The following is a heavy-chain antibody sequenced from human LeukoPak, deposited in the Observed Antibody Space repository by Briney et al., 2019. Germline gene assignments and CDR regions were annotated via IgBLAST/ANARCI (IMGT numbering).Heavy chain of an antibody. CDR1: GYTFTNYW. D-gene: IGHD1-1*01. CDR2: IDPGDSDT. Sequence: GESLKISCKGSGYTFTNYWIGWVRQMPGKGLEWMGIIDPGDSDTRYSPSFEGQVTISADKSIRTAYLQWSSLKASDTAMYYCARSSLKRGPFDIWGQGTMVTVSS. J-gene: IGHJ3*02. V-gene: IGHV5-51*01. CDR3: ARSSLKRGPFDI.